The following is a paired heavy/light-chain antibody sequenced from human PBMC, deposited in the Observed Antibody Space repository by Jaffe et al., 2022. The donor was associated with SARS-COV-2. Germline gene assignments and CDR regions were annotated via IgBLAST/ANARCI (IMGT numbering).Light chain of an antibody. J-gene: IGKJ3*01. V-gene: IGKV1-9*01. CDR3: QQLSSYPFT. Sequence: DIQLTQSPSFLSASVGDRVTITCRASQDISRFLAWYQQIPGKAPKVLIYSASTLQRGVPSRFSGSSFGTEFTLTISSLQPEDFATYYCQQLSSYPFTFGPGTKVDIK. CDR2: SAS. CDR1: QDISRF.
Heavy chain of an antibody. D-gene: IGHD2-15*01. J-gene: IGHJ4*02. CDR2: ISGTGGST. V-gene: IGHV3-23*01. Sequence: EVQLLESGGDLVQPGGSLRLSCTASGLSFGDFAVSWVRQAPGKGLEWVSLISGTGGSTYYADSVKGRFTISRDNSRNRVYLQMNSLRAEDTATYYCAKEFIPYCNGGSCWGLEYWGQGTLVTVSS. CDR3: AKEFIPYCNGGSCWGLEY. CDR1: GLSFGDFA.